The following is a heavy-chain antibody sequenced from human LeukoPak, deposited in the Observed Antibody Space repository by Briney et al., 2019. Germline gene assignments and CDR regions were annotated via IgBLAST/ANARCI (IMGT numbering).Heavy chain of an antibody. Sequence: GRSLRLSCAASGFTFNNYGMHWVRQAPGKGLEWVTFTSYHGNDQYYADSVQGRFIISRDNSKNTLYLQINSLTIEDTAVYYCAKDVSTGWSFDYWGQGALVTVSS. D-gene: IGHD6-19*01. CDR3: AKDVSTGWSFDY. CDR1: GFTFNNYG. V-gene: IGHV3-30*18. CDR2: TSYHGNDQ. J-gene: IGHJ4*02.